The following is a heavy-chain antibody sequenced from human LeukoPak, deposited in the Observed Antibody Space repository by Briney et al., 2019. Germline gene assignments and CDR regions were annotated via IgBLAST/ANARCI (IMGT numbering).Heavy chain of an antibody. Sequence: VSLRDSCKASVYTFTSHYIHSLRQAPGQGLAWMGIINPSGCSTSYAQKFQGRVTMTRDTSTSTVYMELSSLRSEDTAVYYCARDLGDYLTGYYYCYYGMDVWGQGTTVTVSS. V-gene: IGHV1-46*01. CDR3: ARDLGDYLTGYYYCYYGMDV. CDR1: VYTFTSHY. CDR2: INPSGCST. D-gene: IGHD3-16*01. J-gene: IGHJ6*02.